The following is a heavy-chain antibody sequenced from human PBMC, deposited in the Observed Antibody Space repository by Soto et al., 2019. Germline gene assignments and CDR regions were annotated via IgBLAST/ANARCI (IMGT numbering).Heavy chain of an antibody. CDR1: GFTFSDYY. Sequence: QVQLVESGGGLVKPGGSLRLSCAASGFTFSDYYMSWIRQSPGKGLEWVSYISSSGSTIYYADSVKGRFTISRDNSKXXXXXXXXXXXXXXXXXXXXXXXXXXGSYFGYYYGMDVWGQGTTVTVSS. CDR2: ISSSGSTI. D-gene: IGHD3-10*01. CDR3: XXXXXXGSYFGYYYGMDV. V-gene: IGHV3-11*01. J-gene: IGHJ6*02.